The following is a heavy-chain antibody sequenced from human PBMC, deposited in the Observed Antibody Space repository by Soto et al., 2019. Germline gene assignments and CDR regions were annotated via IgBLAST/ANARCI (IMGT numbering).Heavy chain of an antibody. CDR3: AKDIGITGTDYLAY. J-gene: IGHJ4*02. V-gene: IGHV3-9*01. CDR1: GFTFDDYA. Sequence: EVQLVESGGGLVQPGRSLRLSCAASGFTFDDYAMHWVRQAPGKGLEWVSGISWNSGSIGYADSVKGRFTISRDNAKNSLYLQMNSLRAEDTALYYCAKDIGITGTDYLAYWGQGTLVTVSS. D-gene: IGHD1-7*01. CDR2: ISWNSGSI.